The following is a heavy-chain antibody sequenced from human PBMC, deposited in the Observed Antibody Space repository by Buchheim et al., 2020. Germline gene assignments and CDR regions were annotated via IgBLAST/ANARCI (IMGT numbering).Heavy chain of an antibody. D-gene: IGHD6-19*01. CDR2: ISYDGSNK. V-gene: IGHV3-30*18. CDR1: GFTFSSYG. J-gene: IGHJ4*02. CDR3: AKDPAEQWLENYFDY. Sequence: QVQLVESGGGVVQPGRSLRLSCAASGFTFSSYGMHWVRQAPGKGLEWVAVISYDGSNKYYADSVKGRFTISRDNSKNTLYLQMNSLRAEDTAVYYCAKDPAEQWLENYFDYWGQGTL.